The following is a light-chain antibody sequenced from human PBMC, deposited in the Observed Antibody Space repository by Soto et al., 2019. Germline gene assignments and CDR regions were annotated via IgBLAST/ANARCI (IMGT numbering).Light chain of an antibody. V-gene: IGLV6-57*04. Sequence: NFMLTQPHSVSESPGKTLSISCTRSSGSIANNYVQWYQQRPGSAPTTVIYENNQRLSGVPDRFSGSTDGSSNSASLTISGLQTEDEADYYCQSHDSYFVVFGGGTKLTVL. CDR1: SGSIANNY. CDR2: ENN. J-gene: IGLJ2*01. CDR3: QSHDSYFVV.